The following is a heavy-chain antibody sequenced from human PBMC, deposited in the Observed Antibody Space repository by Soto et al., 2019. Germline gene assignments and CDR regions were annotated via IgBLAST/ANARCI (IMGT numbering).Heavy chain of an antibody. CDR1: GYSFSRYW. J-gene: IGHJ3*01. CDR3: ARPSKTAAGNDPFDV. V-gene: IGHV5-51*01. D-gene: IGHD6-13*01. Sequence: PGESLNLSCKASGYSFSRYWIGWVGQMPGRGLEGMGIIYPGDSDTRYSPSFRGQVTISADKSISTAYLQWSSLKASDTAMYYCARPSKTAAGNDPFDVWGQGTMVTVSS. CDR2: IYPGDSDT.